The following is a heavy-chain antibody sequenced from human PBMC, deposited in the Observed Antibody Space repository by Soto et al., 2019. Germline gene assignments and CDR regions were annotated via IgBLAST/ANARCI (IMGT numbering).Heavy chain of an antibody. D-gene: IGHD1-26*01. V-gene: IGHV2-5*02. CDR3: AHAYGGRSLY. J-gene: IGHJ4*02. CDR2: IYWDDSK. CDR1: GFSLTTARVG. Sequence: QITLKESGPTLVKPTQPLTLTCTFSGFSLTTARVGVGWIRQPPGEALEWLAVIYWDDSKTYRPSLESRLTITKDTSKNQVALTLTNMDSLDTATYYCAHAYGGRSLYWGQGTLVTVSS.